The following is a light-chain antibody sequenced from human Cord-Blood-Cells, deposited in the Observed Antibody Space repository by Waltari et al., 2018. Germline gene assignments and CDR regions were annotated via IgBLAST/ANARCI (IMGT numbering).Light chain of an antibody. Sequence: QSVLTQPPSVSGAPGQRVTISCTGSSSNIGAGYAVHWYQQLPGTAPKLLIYGNSNRPSGVPDRFSGSKSGTSASLAITGLQAVDEADYYCQSYDSSLSGWVFGGGTKLTVL. CDR2: GNS. V-gene: IGLV1-40*01. CDR3: QSYDSSLSGWV. J-gene: IGLJ3*02. CDR1: SSNIGAGYA.